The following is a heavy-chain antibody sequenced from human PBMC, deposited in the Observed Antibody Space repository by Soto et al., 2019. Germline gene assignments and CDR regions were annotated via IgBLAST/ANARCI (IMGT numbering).Heavy chain of an antibody. D-gene: IGHD3-3*02. CDR1: GDTVSSNSAT. CDR2: TYYRSKWYN. CDR3: AILVIFPFYFDS. V-gene: IGHV6-1*01. J-gene: IGHJ4*01. Sequence: SQTLSLTCAISGDTVSSNSATWHWIRQSPSRGLEWLGRTYYRSKWYNDYALSVKSRITINPDTSKNQFSLHLNSVTPEDTAVYYCAILVIFPFYFDSRAQRTPVTVSS.